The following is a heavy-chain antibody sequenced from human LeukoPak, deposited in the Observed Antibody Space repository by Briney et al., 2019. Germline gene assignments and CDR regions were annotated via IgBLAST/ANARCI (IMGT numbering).Heavy chain of an antibody. V-gene: IGHV3-64*01. CDR3: ARMDYSDQFFQH. D-gene: IGHD4-17*01. Sequence: GGSLRLSCAASGFTFSSYAMHGIRQAPGKGLEYVSAISKNGDSTFHAISVKGRFTISRDNSKNTLYLQMGSLRPEDMAVYYCARMDYSDQFFQHWGQGSLVTVSS. CDR2: ISKNGDST. J-gene: IGHJ1*01. CDR1: GFTFSSYA.